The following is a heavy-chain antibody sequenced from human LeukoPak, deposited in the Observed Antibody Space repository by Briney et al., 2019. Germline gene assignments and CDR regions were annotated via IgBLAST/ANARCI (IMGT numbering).Heavy chain of an antibody. V-gene: IGHV4-39*01. CDR1: GGSISSSNYY. D-gene: IGHD6-13*01. CDR2: IYYSGST. J-gene: IGHJ4*02. Sequence: MASETLSLTCTVSGGSISSSNYYWGWIRQPPGKGLEWIGSIYYSGSTYYNPSLKSRVTISVDTSKNQFSLKLSSVTAADTAVYYCARHDYEIAAAAVDYWGQGTLVTVSS. CDR3: ARHDYEIAAAAVDY.